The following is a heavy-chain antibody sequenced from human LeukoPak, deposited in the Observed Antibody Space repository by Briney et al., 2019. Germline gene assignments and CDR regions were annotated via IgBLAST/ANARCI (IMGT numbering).Heavy chain of an antibody. V-gene: IGHV4-38-2*01. CDR2: IHHTGNP. J-gene: IGHJ4*02. CDR1: GYSISSGNY. D-gene: IGHD6-13*01. Sequence: SETLSLTCAVSGYSISSGNYWGWIRQHPERGLEWIGSIHHTGNPYYNPSLKSRVTILVDTSKNQFSLRLSSVTAADTAVYYCARRLGVAASAYDYWGQGAVVTVSS. CDR3: ARRLGVAASAYDY.